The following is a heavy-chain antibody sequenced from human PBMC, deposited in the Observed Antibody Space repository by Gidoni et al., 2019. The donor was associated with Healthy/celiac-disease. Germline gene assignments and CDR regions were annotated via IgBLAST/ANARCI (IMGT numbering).Heavy chain of an antibody. J-gene: IGHJ4*02. CDR1: GFPFSSYG. CDR2: IRYDGSNK. D-gene: IGHD6-13*01. CDR3: AKDRIAAAGYFDY. Sequence: QVQLVESGGGVVQPGGSLRLSCAASGFPFSSYGMHWVRQAPGKGLEWVAFIRYDGSNKYYADSVKGRFTISRDNSKNTLYLQMNSLRAEDTAVYYCAKDRIAAAGYFDYWGQGTLVTVSS. V-gene: IGHV3-30*02.